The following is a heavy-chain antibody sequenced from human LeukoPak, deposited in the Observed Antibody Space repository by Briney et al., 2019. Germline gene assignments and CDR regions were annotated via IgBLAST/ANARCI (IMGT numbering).Heavy chain of an antibody. J-gene: IGHJ4*02. CDR3: ARGGPVLWFGELLSPPPDY. CDR1: GYTFTSYG. CDR2: INTNTGNP. Sequence: ASVKVSCKASGYTFTSYGISWVRQAPGQGLEWMGWINTNTGNPTYAQGFTGRFVFSLDTSVSTAYLQISSLKAEDTAVYYCARGGPVLWFGELLSPPPDYWGQGTLVTVSS. D-gene: IGHD3-10*01. V-gene: IGHV7-4-1*02.